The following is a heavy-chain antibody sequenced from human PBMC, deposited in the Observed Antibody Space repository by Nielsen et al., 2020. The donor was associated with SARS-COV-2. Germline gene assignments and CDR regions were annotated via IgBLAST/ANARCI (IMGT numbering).Heavy chain of an antibody. CDR3: ARSRSGRLGRYYYYYYYMDV. J-gene: IGHJ6*03. CDR1: GYTFTGYY. D-gene: IGHD3-3*01. V-gene: IGHV1-8*02. CDR2: INPNSGNT. Sequence: ASVKVSCKASGYTFTGYYMHWVRQAPGQGLEWMGRINPNSGNTGYAQKFQGRVTMTRNTSISTAYMELSSLRSEDTAVYYCARSRSGRLGRYYYYYYYMDVWGKGTTVTVSS.